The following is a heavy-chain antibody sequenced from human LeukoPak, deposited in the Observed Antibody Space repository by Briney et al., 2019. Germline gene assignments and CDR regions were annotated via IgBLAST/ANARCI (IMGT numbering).Heavy chain of an antibody. J-gene: IGHJ4*02. Sequence: PSETLSLTCTVSGGSISSGGYYWSWIRQHPGKGLEWIGYIYYSGSTYYNPSLKSRVTISVGTSKSQFSLKLSSVTAADTAVYYCARVRGYSGYVFDYWGQGTLVTVSS. CDR1: GGSISSGGYY. CDR3: ARVRGYSGYVFDY. CDR2: IYYSGST. D-gene: IGHD5-12*01. V-gene: IGHV4-31*03.